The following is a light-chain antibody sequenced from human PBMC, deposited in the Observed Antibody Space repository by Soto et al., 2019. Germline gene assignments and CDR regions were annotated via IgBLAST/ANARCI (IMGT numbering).Light chain of an antibody. J-gene: IGLJ1*01. CDR1: SSDVGGYNY. V-gene: IGLV2-14*03. CDR3: SSYTSSSTPYV. CDR2: DVN. Sequence: QSALTQPASVSGSPGQSITISCTGTSSDVGGYNYVSWYQQHPAKAPKLMIYDVNNRPSGVSNRFSGSKSGNTASLTISGLQAEDEADYYCSSYTSSSTPYVFGTGTKVTVL.